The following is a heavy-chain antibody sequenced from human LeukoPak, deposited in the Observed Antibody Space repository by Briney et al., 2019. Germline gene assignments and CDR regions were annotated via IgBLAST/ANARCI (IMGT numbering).Heavy chain of an antibody. J-gene: IGHJ4*02. D-gene: IGHD6-13*01. CDR1: GFIFSSYS. CDR2: ISSSSTYI. Sequence: GGSLRLSCEASGFIFSSYSMHWVRQAPGKGLEWVSSISSSSTYIYYGDSVKGRFTISRDNAKNSLYLQMNSLRAEDTALYYCARIRRGSSSWYYFDSWGQGTLVTVSS. CDR3: ARIRRGSSSWYYFDS. V-gene: IGHV3-21*04.